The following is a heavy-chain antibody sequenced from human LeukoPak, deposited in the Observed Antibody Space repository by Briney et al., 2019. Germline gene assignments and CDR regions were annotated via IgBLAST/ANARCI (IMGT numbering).Heavy chain of an antibody. Sequence: GGSLRLSCAASGFTFNSYSMHWVRQAPGKGLEWVAMISYDGSNEYYADSVKGRFIISRDNSKNILHLQMNSLRDEDTAVYHCARERRTNVAVERGVMAYWGQGTLVIVSS. CDR2: ISYDGSNE. D-gene: IGHD1-1*01. V-gene: IGHV3-30*04. CDR3: ARERRTNVAVERGVMAY. J-gene: IGHJ4*02. CDR1: GFTFNSYS.